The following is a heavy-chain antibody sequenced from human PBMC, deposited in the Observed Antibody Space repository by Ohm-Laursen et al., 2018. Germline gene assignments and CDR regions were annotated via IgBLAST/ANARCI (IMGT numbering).Heavy chain of an antibody. J-gene: IGHJ4*02. Sequence: SLRLSCAASGFTFSSYWMTWVRQAPGKGLEWVANIKQDGSEKYYVGSVKGRFTFSRDNAKNSLYLQMNSLRVEDTAVYYCASEGYCSGGSCYGRLDYWGQGTLVTVSS. CDR3: ASEGYCSGGSCYGRLDY. V-gene: IGHV3-7*01. CDR1: GFTFSSYW. D-gene: IGHD2-15*01. CDR2: IKQDGSEK.